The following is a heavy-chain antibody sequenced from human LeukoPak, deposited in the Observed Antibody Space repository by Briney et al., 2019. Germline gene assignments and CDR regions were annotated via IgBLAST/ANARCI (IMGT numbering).Heavy chain of an antibody. CDR3: AKRSVGSSHYFDY. D-gene: IGHD2-15*01. CDR1: GFTFSSYA. Sequence: GGSLRLSCAASGFTFSSYAMSCVRQAPGKGLEWVSAISGSGVSTYYADSVRGRFTISRDNSKNTLYLQINRLRAEATTVYYFAKRSVGSSHYFDYWGQGTLVTVSS. V-gene: IGHV3-23*01. J-gene: IGHJ4*02. CDR2: ISGSGVST.